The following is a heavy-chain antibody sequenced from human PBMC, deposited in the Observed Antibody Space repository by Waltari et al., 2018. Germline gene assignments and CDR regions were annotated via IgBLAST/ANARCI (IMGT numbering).Heavy chain of an antibody. CDR2: IYYSGST. CDR3: ARPSNGYDGAFDI. D-gene: IGHD5-12*01. Sequence: QVQLQESGPGLVKPSQTLSLTCTFSGGSISSGGYYWSWLRQHPGKGLEWIGYIYYSGSTYYNPSLKSRVTISVDTSKNQFALKLSSVTAADTAVYYCARPSNGYDGAFDIWGQGTMVTVSS. CDR1: GGSISSGGYY. J-gene: IGHJ3*02. V-gene: IGHV4-31*03.